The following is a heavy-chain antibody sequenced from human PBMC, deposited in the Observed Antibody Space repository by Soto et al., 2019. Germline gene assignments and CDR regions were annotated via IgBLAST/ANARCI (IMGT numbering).Heavy chain of an antibody. Sequence: GGSLRLSCAASRFTLSSFVMHWGRQAPGKGLEWVAVIWYDGSNKYYADSVKGRFTISRDNSKNTLYLQMNSLRGEDTAVYYCARDPGKWGRSYYGMDVWGQGTTVTVSS. CDR2: IWYDGSNK. J-gene: IGHJ6*02. CDR1: RFTLSSFV. CDR3: ARDPGKWGRSYYGMDV. V-gene: IGHV3-33*01. D-gene: IGHD3-16*01.